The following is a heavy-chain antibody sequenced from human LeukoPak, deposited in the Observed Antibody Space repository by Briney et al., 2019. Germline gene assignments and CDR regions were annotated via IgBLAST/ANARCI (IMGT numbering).Heavy chain of an antibody. CDR2: IYYSGST. Sequence: SETLSLGCTVSDDSISSYYWSWIRQPPGKGLEWIGYIYYSGSTNYNPSLKSRVTISVDTSKNQFSLKLSSVTAADTAVYYCARHVEGDYIWGSYRYFGYWGQGTLVTVSS. CDR1: DDSISSYY. J-gene: IGHJ4*02. V-gene: IGHV4-59*08. CDR3: ARHVEGDYIWGSYRYFGY. D-gene: IGHD3-16*02.